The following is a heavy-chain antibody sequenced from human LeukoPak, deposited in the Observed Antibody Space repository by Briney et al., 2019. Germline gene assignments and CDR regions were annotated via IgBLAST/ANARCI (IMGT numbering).Heavy chain of an antibody. CDR3: ARGNLHGSYYFDY. CDR2: INHSGST. Sequence: SETLSLTCAVYGGSFSGYYWSWIRQPPGKGLEWIGEINHSGSTNYNPSLKSRVTISVDTSKNQFSLKLSSVTAADTAVYYCARGNLHGSYYFDYGGQGTLVTVSS. J-gene: IGHJ4*02. D-gene: IGHD3-10*01. V-gene: IGHV4-34*01. CDR1: GGSFSGYY.